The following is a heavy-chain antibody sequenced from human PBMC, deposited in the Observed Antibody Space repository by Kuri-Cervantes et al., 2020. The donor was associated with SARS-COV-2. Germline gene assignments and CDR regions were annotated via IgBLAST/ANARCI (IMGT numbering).Heavy chain of an antibody. CDR1: GYTFTSYY. CDR2: INPSGGST. Sequence: ASVKVSCKASGYTFTSYYMHWVRQAPGQGLEWMGIINPSGGSTSYAQKFQGRVTMTRDTSTSTVYMELSSLRSEDTAVYYCARDSRSWYQVLLDRYSYSYMDVWGKGTTVTVSS. CDR3: ARDSRSWYQVLLDRYSYSYMDV. D-gene: IGHD3-3*01. J-gene: IGHJ6*03. V-gene: IGHV1-46*01.